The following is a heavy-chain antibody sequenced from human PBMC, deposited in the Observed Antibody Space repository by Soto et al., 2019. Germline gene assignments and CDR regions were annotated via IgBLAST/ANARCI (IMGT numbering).Heavy chain of an antibody. J-gene: IGHJ4*02. CDR2: ISSDGTKD. D-gene: IGHD5-18*01. CDR1: GSTFSWYA. V-gene: IGHV3-30*03. CDR3: ARDLSHGGTAVDDY. Sequence: PGGSLRLSCATSGSTFSWYAIHWVRQAPGEGLEWVSVISSDGTKDYYADSVKGRFTISRDNSNNTVFLQMNRLGTDDTAVYFCARDLSHGGTAVDDYWGQGTLVTVSS.